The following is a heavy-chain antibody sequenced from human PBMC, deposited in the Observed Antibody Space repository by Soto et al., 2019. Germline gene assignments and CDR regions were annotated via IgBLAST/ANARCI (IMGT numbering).Heavy chain of an antibody. CDR3: ARSSEVSTKNCFDA. V-gene: IGHV4-4*02. D-gene: IGHD2-2*01. Sequence: PSETLSLTCGVSGGSISSINWCSWVRQTPRKGLEWIGEIYYTESTNYNPSLTSRVTMTIDKSKNQIFLKLTSGTAADTAVDYCARSSEVSTKNCFDACGQGPLVTASS. CDR1: GGSISSINW. CDR2: IYYTEST. J-gene: IGHJ5*02.